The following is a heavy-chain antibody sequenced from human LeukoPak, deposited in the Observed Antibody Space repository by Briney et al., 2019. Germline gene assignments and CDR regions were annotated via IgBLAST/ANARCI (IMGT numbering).Heavy chain of an antibody. CDR2: ISVYNGKT. CDR1: GYTFNSHG. D-gene: IGHD6-13*01. CDR3: ASIPYRGSSSVDY. V-gene: IGHV1-18*01. Sequence: ASVKVSCKASGYTFNSHGISWVRQAPGQGLEWMGWISVYNGKTNYAQNLQGRVTMTTDTSTSTAYMELRSLRSDDTAVYYCASIPYRGSSSVDYWGQGTLVTVSS. J-gene: IGHJ4*02.